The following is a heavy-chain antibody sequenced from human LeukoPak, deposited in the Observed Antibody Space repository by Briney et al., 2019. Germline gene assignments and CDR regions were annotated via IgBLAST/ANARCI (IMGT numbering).Heavy chain of an antibody. J-gene: IGHJ4*02. Sequence: GGSLRLSCTASGFTFSSYWMHWVRQAPGKGLVWVSRINSDGSSTSYADSVKGRFTISRDNAKNTLYLQMNSLRAEDTAVYYCARVYDFWSGYYGYWGQGTLVTVSS. D-gene: IGHD3-3*01. V-gene: IGHV3-74*01. CDR3: ARVYDFWSGYYGY. CDR2: INSDGSST. CDR1: GFTFSSYW.